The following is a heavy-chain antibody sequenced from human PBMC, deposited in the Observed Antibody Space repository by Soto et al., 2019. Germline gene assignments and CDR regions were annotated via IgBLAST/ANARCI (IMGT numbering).Heavy chain of an antibody. D-gene: IGHD6-13*01. J-gene: IGHJ5*02. V-gene: IGHV3-74*01. CDR2: INSDGSST. CDR1: GFTFSSYW. CDR3: ARVHSSSWSPWFDP. Sequence: GSLRVSCAVSGFTFSSYWMHWVRQAPGKGLVWVSRINSDGSSTSYADSVKGRFTISRDNAKKTLYRQMNSLRAEDTAVYYCARVHSSSWSPWFDPWGQGTLVTVSS.